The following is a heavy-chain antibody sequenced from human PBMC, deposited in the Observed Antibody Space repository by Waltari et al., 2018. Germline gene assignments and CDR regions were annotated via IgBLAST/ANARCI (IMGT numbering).Heavy chain of an antibody. CDR2: IYWNDDK. D-gene: IGHD6-13*01. J-gene: IGHJ1*01. CDR1: GFSLSTSGVG. V-gene: IGHV2-5*01. Sequence: QITLKESGPTLVKPTQTLTLTCTFSGFSLSTSGVGVGWIRQPPGKALEWLALIYWNDDKRYSPSLKSRLTITKDTSKNQVVLTMTNMDPVDTATYYCAHISYSSSWYQLGGDEYFQHWGQGTLVTVSS. CDR3: AHISYSSSWYQLGGDEYFQH.